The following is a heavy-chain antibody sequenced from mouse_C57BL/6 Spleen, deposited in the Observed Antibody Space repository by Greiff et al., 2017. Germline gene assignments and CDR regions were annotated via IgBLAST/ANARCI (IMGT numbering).Heavy chain of an antibody. CDR2: IDPNSGGT. CDR3: ARFLKDSSGSRGFDY. J-gene: IGHJ2*01. D-gene: IGHD3-2*02. CDR1: GYTFTSYW. Sequence: VQLQQPGAELVKPGASVKLSCKASGYTFTSYWMHWVKQRPGRGLEWIGRIDPNSGGTKYNEKFKSKATLTLDKPSSTAYMQLSSLTSEDSAVYYCARFLKDSSGSRGFDYWGQGTTLTVSS. V-gene: IGHV1-72*01.